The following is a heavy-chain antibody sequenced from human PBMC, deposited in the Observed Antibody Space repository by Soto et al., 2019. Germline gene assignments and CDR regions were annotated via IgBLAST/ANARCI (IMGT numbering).Heavy chain of an antibody. V-gene: IGHV1-69*13. D-gene: IGHD2-2*01. CDR2: IIPIFGTA. CDR1: GGTFSSYA. Sequence: SVKVSCKASGGTFSSYAISWVRQAPGQGLEWMGGIIPIFGTANYAQKFQGRVTITAXXXXXXAXMXLXXXXSEXTAVYYCARKGYCSSTSCRNYYYYGMDVWG. J-gene: IGHJ6*02. CDR3: ARKGYCSSTSCRNYYYYGMDV.